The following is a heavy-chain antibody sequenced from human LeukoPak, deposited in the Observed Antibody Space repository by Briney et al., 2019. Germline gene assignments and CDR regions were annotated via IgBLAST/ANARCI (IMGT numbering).Heavy chain of an antibody. CDR2: ISGSGGST. V-gene: IGHV3-23*01. D-gene: IGHD3-10*01. Sequence: GGTLRLSCAASGFTFSSYGMSWVRQAPGKGLEWVSAISGSGGSTYYADSVKGRFTISRDNSKNTLYLQMNSLRAEDTAVYYCAKGATMVRGFDPWGQGTLVTVSS. J-gene: IGHJ5*02. CDR3: AKGATMVRGFDP. CDR1: GFTFSSYG.